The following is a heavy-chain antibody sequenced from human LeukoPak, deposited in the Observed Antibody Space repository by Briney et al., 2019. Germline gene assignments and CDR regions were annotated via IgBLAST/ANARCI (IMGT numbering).Heavy chain of an antibody. CDR1: GYTFTGYY. Sequence: ASVTVSSKASGYTFTGYYMHWVRQAPGQGLEWMGWINPKSGGTNYAQTFQGRVTMTRDTSISTAYMELSRLRSDDTAVYYRARLIPMYSSGWAPINDYWGQGTLVTVSS. D-gene: IGHD6-19*01. J-gene: IGHJ4*02. CDR2: INPKSGGT. CDR3: ARLIPMYSSGWAPINDY. V-gene: IGHV1-2*02.